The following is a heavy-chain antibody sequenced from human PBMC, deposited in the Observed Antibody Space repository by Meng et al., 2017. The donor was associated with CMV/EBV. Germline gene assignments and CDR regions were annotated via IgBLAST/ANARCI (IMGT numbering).Heavy chain of an antibody. CDR2: IYYSGST. J-gene: IGHJ4*02. D-gene: IGHD1-14*01. Sequence: QGQLKEPGQGLVQPSQTLSLTCTVSGGSISSGDYYWSWIRQPPGKGLEWIGYIYYSGSTYYNPSLKSRVTISVDTSKNQFSLKLSSVTAADTAVYYCARVTSRVAGAFDYWGQGTLVTVSS. CDR3: ARVTSRVAGAFDY. CDR1: GGSISSGDYY. V-gene: IGHV4-30-4*08.